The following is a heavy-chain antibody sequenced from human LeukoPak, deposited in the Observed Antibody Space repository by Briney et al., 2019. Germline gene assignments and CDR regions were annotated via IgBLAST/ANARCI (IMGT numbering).Heavy chain of an antibody. Sequence: SETLSLTCTVSGGSISSNNYYWGWVRQPPGKGLEWIGRIHTSGSTNYNPSLKSRVTMSLDTSKNQFSLKLTSVTAADTAVFYCAGTQHGELDYWGQGALVTVSS. D-gene: IGHD7-27*01. CDR1: GGSISSNNYY. J-gene: IGHJ4*02. CDR3: AGTQHGELDY. V-gene: IGHV4-61*05. CDR2: IHTSGST.